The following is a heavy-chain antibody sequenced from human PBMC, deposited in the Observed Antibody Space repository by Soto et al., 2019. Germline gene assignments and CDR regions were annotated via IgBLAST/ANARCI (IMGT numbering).Heavy chain of an antibody. CDR1: GFTFSSYA. J-gene: IGHJ4*02. CDR2: ISGSGGST. D-gene: IGHD5-12*01. Sequence: EVQLLESGGGLVQPGGSLRLSCAASGFTFSSYAMSWVRQAPGKGLEWVSAISGSGGSTYYADSVKGRFTISRDNSKNTLYLQMNSLRAADTAVYYCAKVTHHLIGWLRPPDYWGQGTLVTVSS. V-gene: IGHV3-23*01. CDR3: AKVTHHLIGWLRPPDY.